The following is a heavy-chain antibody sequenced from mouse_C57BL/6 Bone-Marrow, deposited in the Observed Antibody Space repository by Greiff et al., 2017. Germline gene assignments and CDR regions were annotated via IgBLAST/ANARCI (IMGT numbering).Heavy chain of an antibody. Sequence: QVQLQQSGAELVKPGASVKMSCKASGYTFTSYWITWVKQWPGQGLEWIGDIYPGSGSTNYNEKFKSKATLTVDTSSSTAYMQLSSLTSEDSAVYDCARFLRPRYAMDYWGQGTSVTVSS. CDR1: GYTFTSYW. CDR3: ARFLRPRYAMDY. D-gene: IGHD1-1*01. V-gene: IGHV1-55*01. CDR2: IYPGSGST. J-gene: IGHJ4*01.